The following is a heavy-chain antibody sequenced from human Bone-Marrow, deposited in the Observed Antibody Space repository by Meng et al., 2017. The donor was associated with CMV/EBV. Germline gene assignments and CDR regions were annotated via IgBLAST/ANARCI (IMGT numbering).Heavy chain of an antibody. Sequence: ASVQVSCKASGYFFTRYGISWVRQAPGQGLEWMGWISAYNGNTNYAQKFQDRVNMTTETYTTTDYMELRSLRSDDTALYYCARDTGQGVRTDEAFDIWGQGTMVTV. D-gene: IGHD3-10*01. CDR3: ARDTGQGVRTDEAFDI. CDR2: ISAYNGNT. CDR1: GYFFTRYG. V-gene: IGHV1-18*01. J-gene: IGHJ3*02.